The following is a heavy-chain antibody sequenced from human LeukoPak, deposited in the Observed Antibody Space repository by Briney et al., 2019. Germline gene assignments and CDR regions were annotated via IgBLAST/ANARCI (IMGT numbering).Heavy chain of an antibody. CDR2: INHGGST. Sequence: SETLSLTCAVYGGSFSGYYWRWIRQPPGKGLEWIVEINHGGSTNYNPSLESRVTISVDTAKNQFSLKLSSVTAADTAVYYSARMGVNFYYYYGIDVWGQRTTVTVSS. J-gene: IGHJ6*02. CDR3: ARMGVNFYYYYGIDV. V-gene: IGHV4-34*01. CDR1: GGSFSGYY. D-gene: IGHD3-16*01.